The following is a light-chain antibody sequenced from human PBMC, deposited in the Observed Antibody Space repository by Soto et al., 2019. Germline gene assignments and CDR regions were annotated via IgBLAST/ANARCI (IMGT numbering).Light chain of an antibody. CDR3: QQRSNWPPT. V-gene: IGKV3-11*01. Sequence: EFVLAQSPGTLSLSPGERATLSCRASQSVSSYLAWYQQKPGQAPRLLIYDASNRATGIPARFSGSGSGTDFTLTISSLEPEDFAVYYCQQRSNWPPTFGQGTRWRL. J-gene: IGKJ5*01. CDR2: DAS. CDR1: QSVSSY.